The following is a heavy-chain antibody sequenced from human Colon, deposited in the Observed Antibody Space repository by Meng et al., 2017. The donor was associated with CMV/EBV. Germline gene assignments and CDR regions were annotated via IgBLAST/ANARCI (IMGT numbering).Heavy chain of an antibody. CDR2: IHYSGGT. J-gene: IGHJ4*02. CDR3: ARAGARGVPVDL. CDR1: GDSIKNYY. D-gene: IGHD3-10*01. V-gene: IGHV4-4*07. Sequence: QLRLQEPGPRLVKPSETLPLTCTGSGDSIKNYYWTWLRQPAGKGLEWLGRIHYSGGTDDNPSLKSRVTLSIDTSKNQLSLKIYSVTAADTAVYYCARAGARGVPVDLWGQGTLVTVSS.